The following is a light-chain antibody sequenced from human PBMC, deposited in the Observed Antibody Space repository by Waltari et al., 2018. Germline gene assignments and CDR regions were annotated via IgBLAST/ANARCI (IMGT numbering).Light chain of an antibody. J-gene: IGLJ2*01. CDR2: GNN. CDR1: SSNIGAGFD. Sequence: QSVLTQPPSVSGAPGQRVTISCTGSSSNIGAGFDVHWYQQLPGTAPKPLTLGNNNRPSGVPDRLSGSRSGPSASLAITGLQAEDEADDYCQSYDSSLFVVFGGGTKLTVL. V-gene: IGLV1-40*01. CDR3: QSYDSSLFVV.